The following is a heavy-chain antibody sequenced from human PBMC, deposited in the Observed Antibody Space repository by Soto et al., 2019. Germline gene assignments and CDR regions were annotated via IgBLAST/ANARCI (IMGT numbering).Heavy chain of an antibody. V-gene: IGHV1-69*01. J-gene: IGHJ4*02. CDR1: EGTLKTYA. D-gene: IGHD3-10*01. CDR3: GTDRDHSYHY. Sequence: QVQLVQSGTEVKKPASSVKVACKASEGTLKTYAITWVRQAPGHGLEWMGGITPFIGTTTYAQKFQGRLSITTDESTTTAYMELSSLKFDDTAVYYCGTDRDHSYHYWGQGTLVTVSS. CDR2: ITPFIGTT.